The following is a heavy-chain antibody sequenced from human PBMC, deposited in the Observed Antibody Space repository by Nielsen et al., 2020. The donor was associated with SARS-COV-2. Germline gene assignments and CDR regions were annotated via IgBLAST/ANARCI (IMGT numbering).Heavy chain of an antibody. Sequence: GESLKISCEASGFTFSSYAMSWVRQAPGEGLEWVSAISGSGFSTYYADSVKGRFTISRDNSKKTLYLKMNSLRAEDTAVYYCAKEGILVASFDYWGLGTLVTVSS. CDR3: AKEGILVASFDY. CDR2: ISGSGFST. V-gene: IGHV3-23*01. J-gene: IGHJ4*02. D-gene: IGHD6-19*01. CDR1: GFTFSSYA.